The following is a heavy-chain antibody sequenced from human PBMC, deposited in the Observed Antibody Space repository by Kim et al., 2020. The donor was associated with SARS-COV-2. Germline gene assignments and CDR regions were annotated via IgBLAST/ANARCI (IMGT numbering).Heavy chain of an antibody. V-gene: IGHV3-30*04. J-gene: IGHJ4*02. Sequence: GGSLRLSCAASGFTFSSYAMHWVRQAPGKGLEWVAVITYDGSNKYYADSVKGRFTISRDNSKNTLYLQMNSLRAEDTAVYYCASERYYYDSSGKFDYWGQGTLVTVSS. D-gene: IGHD3-22*01. CDR3: ASERYYYDSSGKFDY. CDR2: ITYDGSNK. CDR1: GFTFSSYA.